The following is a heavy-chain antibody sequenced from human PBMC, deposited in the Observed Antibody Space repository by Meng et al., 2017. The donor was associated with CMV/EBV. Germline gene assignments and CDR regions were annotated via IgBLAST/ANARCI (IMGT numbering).Heavy chain of an antibody. D-gene: IGHD5-12*01. CDR2: IKQDGTER. V-gene: IGHV3-7*01. CDR1: GFIFSNYW. J-gene: IGHJ4*02. Sequence: GGSLKLSCSASGFIFSNYWMRWVRQAPGKGLEWVANIKQDGTERYYVDSVKGRFTISREHAKNSLFLHMNSLTAEDTAVYYCARDVGGRGYSADWGQGTLVTVSS. CDR3: ARDVGGRGYSAD.